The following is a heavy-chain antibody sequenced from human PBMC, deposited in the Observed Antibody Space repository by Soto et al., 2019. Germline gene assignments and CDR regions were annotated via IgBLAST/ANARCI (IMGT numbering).Heavy chain of an antibody. D-gene: IGHD3-22*01. CDR2: IIPIFGTA. J-gene: IGHJ4*02. CDR3: ARAKSHYYYDSSGYLKFDY. CDR1: GGTFRSYA. Sequence: ASVKVSCKASGGTFRSYAISWVRQAPGQGLEWMGGIIPIFGTANYAQKFQGRVTITADESTSTAYMELSSLRSEDTAVYYCARAKSHYYYDSSGYLKFDYWGQGTLVNVSS. V-gene: IGHV1-69*13.